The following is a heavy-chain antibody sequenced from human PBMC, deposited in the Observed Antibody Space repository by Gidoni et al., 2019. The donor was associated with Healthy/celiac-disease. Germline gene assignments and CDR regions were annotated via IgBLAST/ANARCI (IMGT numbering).Heavy chain of an antibody. CDR3: ARQGNPRAFDP. CDR1: GGSISSSSYY. CDR2: IYYSGST. J-gene: IGHJ5*02. V-gene: IGHV4-39*01. Sequence: QLQLQESGPGLVKPSETLSLTCTVPGGSISSSSYYWGWIRQPPGKGLEWIGSIYYSGSTYYNPSLKSRVTISVDTSKNQFSLKLSSVTAADTAVYYCARQGNPRAFDPWGQGTLVTVSS.